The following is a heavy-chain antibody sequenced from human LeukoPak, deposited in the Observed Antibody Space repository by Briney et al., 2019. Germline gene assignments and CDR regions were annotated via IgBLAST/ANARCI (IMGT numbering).Heavy chain of an antibody. CDR2: IIPIFGTA. V-gene: IGHV1-69*05. J-gene: IGHJ4*02. CDR1: GGTFSNYA. Sequence: SVKVSCKASGGTFSNYAISWVRQAPGQGLEWMGGIIPIFGTANYAQKFQGRVTITTDESTSTAYMELSSLRSEDTAVYYCARDLSPALQWPEDWGQRTPVTVSS. D-gene: IGHD3-10*01. CDR3: ARDLSPALQWPED.